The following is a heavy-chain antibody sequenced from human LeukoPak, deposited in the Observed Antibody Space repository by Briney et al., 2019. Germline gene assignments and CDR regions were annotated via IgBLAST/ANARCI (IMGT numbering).Heavy chain of an antibody. CDR2: ISICGGFT. V-gene: IGHV3-23*01. D-gene: IGHD1-14*01. J-gene: IGHJ4*02. Sequence: PGGSLRLSCDPSRFTLSGYAMSSVRQAPGNGLEWVSGISICGGFTDYADYVRGRFTISRDNSKNTLSLQMSNLRSEDTAIYYCAKLHSATITADFDHWGQGTLVTVSS. CDR3: AKLHSATITADFDH. CDR1: RFTLSGYA.